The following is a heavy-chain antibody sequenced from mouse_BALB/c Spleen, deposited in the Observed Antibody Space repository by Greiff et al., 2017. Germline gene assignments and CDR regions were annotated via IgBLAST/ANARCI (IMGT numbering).Heavy chain of an antibody. CDR1: GYSFTGYF. CDR3: GRSPYYDGSSRSHFDY. D-gene: IGHD1-1*01. J-gene: IGHJ2*01. CDR2: INPYNGDT. V-gene: IGHV1-37*01. Sequence: VQLQQSGPELVKPGASVKISCKASGYSFTGYFMNWVKQSHGKSLEWIGRINPYNGDTFYNQKFKGKATLTVDKSSSTAHMELLSLTSEDSAVYDCGRSPYYDGSSRSHFDYWGQGTTLTVSS.